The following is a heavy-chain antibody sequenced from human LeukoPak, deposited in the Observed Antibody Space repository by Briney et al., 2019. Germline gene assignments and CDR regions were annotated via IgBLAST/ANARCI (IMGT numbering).Heavy chain of an antibody. CDR3: AREPTYSSSWHTSCDY. V-gene: IGHV3-30*03. Sequence: GGSLRLSCAASGFTFSSYGMHWVRQAPGKGLEWVAVISYDGSNKYYADSVKGRFTISRDNSKNSLYLQMNSLKAEDTAVYYCAREPTYSSSWHTSCDYWGQGTVVTVSS. CDR2: ISYDGSNK. D-gene: IGHD6-13*01. CDR1: GFTFSSYG. J-gene: IGHJ4*02.